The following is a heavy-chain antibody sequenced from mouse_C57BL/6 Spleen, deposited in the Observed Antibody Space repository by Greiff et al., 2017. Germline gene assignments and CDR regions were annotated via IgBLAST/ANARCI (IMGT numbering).Heavy chain of an antibody. D-gene: IGHD1-1*01. Sequence: QVQLQQPGAELVKPGASVKLSCKASGYTFTSYWMQWVKQRPGQGLEWIGEIYPSDSYTNYNQKFKGKATLPVDTSSSTAYMQLSSLTSEDSAVYYCARRDYGSSIYWYFDVWGTGTTVTVSS. CDR2: IYPSDSYT. J-gene: IGHJ1*03. V-gene: IGHV1-50*01. CDR1: GYTFTSYW. CDR3: ARRDYGSSIYWYFDV.